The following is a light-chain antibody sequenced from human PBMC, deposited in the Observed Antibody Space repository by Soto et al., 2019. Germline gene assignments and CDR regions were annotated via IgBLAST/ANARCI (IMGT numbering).Light chain of an antibody. CDR2: DAS. J-gene: IGKJ5*01. CDR1: QSISRF. CDR3: QQYDNLPIT. Sequence: DIQMTQSPSSLSASVGDRVTITCRASQSISRFLNWYQQKPGKAPKLLISDASNLETGVPSRFSGSRFGTDFTFTISSLQPEDIATYYCQQYDNLPITFGQGTRLEIK. V-gene: IGKV1-33*01.